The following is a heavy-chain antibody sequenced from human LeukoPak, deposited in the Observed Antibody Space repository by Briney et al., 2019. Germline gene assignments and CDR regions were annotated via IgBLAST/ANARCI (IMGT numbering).Heavy chain of an antibody. V-gene: IGHV3-23*01. Sequence: GGSLRLSRAASGFTFSSYAMSWVRQAPGKGLEWVSAISGSGGSTYYADSVKGRFTISRDNSKNTLYLQMNSLRAEDTAVYYCAKDPYDSSGYYTFDYWGQGTLVTVSS. CDR3: AKDPYDSSGYYTFDY. CDR1: GFTFSSYA. J-gene: IGHJ4*02. CDR2: ISGSGGST. D-gene: IGHD3-22*01.